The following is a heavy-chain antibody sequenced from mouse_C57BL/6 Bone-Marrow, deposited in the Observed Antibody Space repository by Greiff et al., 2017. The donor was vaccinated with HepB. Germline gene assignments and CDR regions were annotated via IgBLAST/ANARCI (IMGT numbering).Heavy chain of an antibody. CDR2: IDPEDGDT. J-gene: IGHJ1*03. V-gene: IGHV14-1*01. CDR1: GFNIKDYY. Sequence: VQLKESGAELVRPGASVKLSCTASGFNIKDYYMHWVKQRPEQGLEWIGRIDPEDGDTEYAPKFQGKATMTADTSSNTAYLQLSSLTSEDTAVYYCTTYYYGSSSYWYFDVWGTGTTVTVSS. CDR3: TTYYYGSSSYWYFDV. D-gene: IGHD1-1*01.